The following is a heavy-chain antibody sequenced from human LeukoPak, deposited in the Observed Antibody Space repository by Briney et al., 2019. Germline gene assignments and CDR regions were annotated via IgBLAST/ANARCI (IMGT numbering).Heavy chain of an antibody. CDR3: ARVSGLGYCSSTSCYEGIFDY. Sequence: SETLSLTCAVYGGSFSGYYWSWIRQPPGKGLEWIGEINHSGSTNYNPSLKSRVTISVDTSKNQFSLKLSSVTAADTAVYYCARVSGLGYCSSTSCYEGIFDYWGQGTLVTVSS. D-gene: IGHD2-2*01. CDR2: INHSGST. J-gene: IGHJ4*02. CDR1: GGSFSGYY. V-gene: IGHV4-34*01.